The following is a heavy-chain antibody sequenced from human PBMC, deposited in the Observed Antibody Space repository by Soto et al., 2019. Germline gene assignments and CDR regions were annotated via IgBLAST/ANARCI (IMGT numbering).Heavy chain of an antibody. Sequence: GGSLRLSCAASGFTFSSYAMSWVRQAPGKGLEWVSAISGSGGSTYYADSVKGRFTISRDNSKNTLYLQMNSLRAEDTAVYYCAKDRIVVVPAALHPNAFDIWGQGTMVTVSS. CDR2: ISGSGGST. CDR3: AKDRIVVVPAALHPNAFDI. V-gene: IGHV3-23*01. CDR1: GFTFSSYA. J-gene: IGHJ3*02. D-gene: IGHD2-2*01.